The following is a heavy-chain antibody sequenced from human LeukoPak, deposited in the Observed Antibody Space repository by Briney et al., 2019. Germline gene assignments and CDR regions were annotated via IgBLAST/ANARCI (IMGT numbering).Heavy chain of an antibody. J-gene: IGHJ1*01. CDR1: GFTFSNYW. D-gene: IGHD3-22*01. CDR2: IDQDGSEK. Sequence: GGSLRLSCAASGFTFSNYWMTWVRQAPGKGLEWVANIDQDGSEKNYVDSVKGRFTISRDNAKNSVYLQMNSLRDDDTAVYYCAIMTTYYDSSGYHPFQHWGQGTLVTVSS. V-gene: IGHV3-7*01. CDR3: AIMTTYYDSSGYHPFQH.